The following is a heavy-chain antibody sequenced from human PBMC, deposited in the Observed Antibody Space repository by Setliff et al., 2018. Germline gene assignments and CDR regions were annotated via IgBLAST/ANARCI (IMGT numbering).Heavy chain of an antibody. Sequence: ASVQVSCKASGYTFTSYAFSWVRQAPGQGLEWMGWISAYNGNTNYAQKFQGRVTMTTDTSTSTAYMELRSLRSDDTAVYYCARVSEAAAAGFDYWGQGTLVTVSS. J-gene: IGHJ4*02. CDR3: ARVSEAAAAGFDY. D-gene: IGHD6-13*01. CDR1: GYTFTSYA. CDR2: ISAYNGNT. V-gene: IGHV1-18*01.